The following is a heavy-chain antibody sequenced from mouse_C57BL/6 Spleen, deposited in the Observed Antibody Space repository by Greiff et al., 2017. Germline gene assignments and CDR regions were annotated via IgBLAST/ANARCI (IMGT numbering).Heavy chain of an antibody. J-gene: IGHJ3*01. V-gene: IGHV1-82*01. D-gene: IGHD1-1*01. CDR3: ARGGYGSSYGGVAY. Sequence: QVQLKQSGPELVKPGASVKISCKASGYAFSSSWMNWVKQRPGKGLEWIGRIYPGDGDTNYNGKFKGKATLTADKSSSTAYMQRSSLTSEDSAVYFCARGGYGSSYGGVAYWGQGTLVTVSA. CDR1: GYAFSSSW. CDR2: IYPGDGDT.